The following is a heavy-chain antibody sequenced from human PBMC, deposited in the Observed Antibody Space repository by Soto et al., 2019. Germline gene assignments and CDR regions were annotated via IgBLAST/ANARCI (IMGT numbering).Heavy chain of an antibody. CDR2: ISGSGGST. V-gene: IGHV3-23*01. D-gene: IGHD3-22*01. CDR1: GFTFSSYA. Sequence: GESLRLSCAASGFTFSSYAMSWVRQAPGKGLEWVSAISGSGGSTYYADSVKGRFTISRDNSKNTLYLQMNSLRAEDTAVYYCAAGYYYDSSGLPQSLYYGMDVWGQGTTVTVSS. J-gene: IGHJ6*02. CDR3: AAGYYYDSSGLPQSLYYGMDV.